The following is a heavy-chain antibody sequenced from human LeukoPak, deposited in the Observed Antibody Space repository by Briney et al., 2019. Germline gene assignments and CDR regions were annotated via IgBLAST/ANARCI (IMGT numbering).Heavy chain of an antibody. D-gene: IGHD3-10*01. J-gene: IGHJ4*02. CDR1: GYSFTSYW. V-gene: IGHV5-51*01. CDR3: ARPYYYDSGQYYFHY. CDR2: IYPGDSDT. Sequence: GESLKISCKGSGYSFTSYWIGWVRQMPGKGLDWMAIIYPGDSDTRYSPSFQGQVTISADKSISTAYLQWSSLKASDTAMYYCARPYYYDSGQYYFHYWGQGTLVTVSS.